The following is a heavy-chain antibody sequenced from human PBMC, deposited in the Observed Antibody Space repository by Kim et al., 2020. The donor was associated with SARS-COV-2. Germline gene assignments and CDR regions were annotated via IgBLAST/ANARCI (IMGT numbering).Heavy chain of an antibody. CDR1: GYSFTSYW. D-gene: IGHD6-13*01. V-gene: IGHV5-10-1*01. CDR3: ARLVGGIAAAGTRHG. Sequence: GESLKISCKGSGYSFTSYWISWVRQMPGKGLEWMGRIDPSDSYTNYSPSFQGHVTISADKSISTAYLQWSSLKASDTAMYYCARLVGGIAAAGTRHGWGQGTLVTVSS. J-gene: IGHJ4*02. CDR2: IDPSDSYT.